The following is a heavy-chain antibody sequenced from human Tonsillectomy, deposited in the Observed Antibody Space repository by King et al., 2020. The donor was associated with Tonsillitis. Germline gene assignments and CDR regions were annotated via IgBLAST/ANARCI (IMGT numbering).Heavy chain of an antibody. CDR2: ISYDGSNK. D-gene: IGHD3-10*01. Sequence: VQLVESGGGVVQPGRSLRLSCAASGFTFSSYGMHWVRQAPGKGLEWVAVISYDGSNKYYADSVKGRFTISRDNSKNTLYLQMNSLRAEDTAVYYCAKVNVRGVYPSYFDYWGQGTLVTVSS. J-gene: IGHJ4*02. CDR1: GFTFSSYG. CDR3: AKVNVRGVYPSYFDY. V-gene: IGHV3-30*18.